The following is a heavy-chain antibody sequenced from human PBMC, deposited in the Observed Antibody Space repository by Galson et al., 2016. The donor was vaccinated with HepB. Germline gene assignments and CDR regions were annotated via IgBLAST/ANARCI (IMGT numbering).Heavy chain of an antibody. V-gene: IGHV3-30*03. J-gene: IGHJ4*02. Sequence: SLRLSCAASGFTFSGYGMHWVRQAPGKGLEWVAADSMDGRRKWYADSVKGRFTISRDNSNSMLFLQMSSLRADDTAVYYCARRHEYCPPVGCSVDYWGQGTLVSVSS. D-gene: IGHD2/OR15-2a*01. CDR2: DSMDGRRK. CDR1: GFTFSGYG. CDR3: ARRHEYCPPVGCSVDY.